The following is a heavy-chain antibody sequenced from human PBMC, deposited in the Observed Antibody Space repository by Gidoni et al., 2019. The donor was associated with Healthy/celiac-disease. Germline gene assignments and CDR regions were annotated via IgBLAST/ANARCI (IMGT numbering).Heavy chain of an antibody. D-gene: IGHD3-10*01. CDR3: ARGRGPLYGSGSYYGY. Sequence: QVQLQQWGAGLLKPSETLSLTCAVYGGSFSGYYWSWIRQPPGKGLEWIGEINHSGSTNYNPSLKSRVTISVDTSKNQFSLKLSSVTAADTAVYYCARGRGPLYGSGSYYGYWGQGTLVTVSS. CDR2: INHSGST. V-gene: IGHV4-34*01. J-gene: IGHJ4*02. CDR1: GGSFSGYY.